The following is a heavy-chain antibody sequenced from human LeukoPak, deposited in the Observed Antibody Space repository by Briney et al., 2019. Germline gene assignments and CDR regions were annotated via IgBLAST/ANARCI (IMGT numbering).Heavy chain of an antibody. D-gene: IGHD6-13*01. CDR2: IYTTGST. J-gene: IGHJ3*02. CDR1: GGPISNYY. V-gene: IGHV4-4*07. CDR3: ARQYSSSWYMFAFDI. Sequence: KPSETLSLTCTVSGGPISNYYWSWIRQPAGKELEWIGRIYTTGSTNYNPSLKSRVTMSVDTSKNQFSLKLSSVTAADTAVYYCARQYSSSWYMFAFDIWGQGTMVTVSS.